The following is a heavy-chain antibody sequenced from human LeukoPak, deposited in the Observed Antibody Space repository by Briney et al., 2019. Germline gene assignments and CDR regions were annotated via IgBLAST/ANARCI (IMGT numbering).Heavy chain of an antibody. Sequence: PGGSLRLSCAASGFTFSNYGMHWVRQAAGKGLEWVALIWFDGTNKYYADSVKGRFTISRDNSNNTLYLQMNSLRVEDTAVYYCARQTTVATDCWGQGTLVTVSS. CDR3: ARQTTVATDC. CDR1: GFTFSNYG. CDR2: IWFDGTNK. V-gene: IGHV3-33*01. D-gene: IGHD4-23*01. J-gene: IGHJ4*02.